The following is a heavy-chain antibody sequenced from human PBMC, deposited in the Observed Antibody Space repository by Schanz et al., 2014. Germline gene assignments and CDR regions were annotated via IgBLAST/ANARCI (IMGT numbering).Heavy chain of an antibody. J-gene: IGHJ6*02. Sequence: VQLVESGGGFVQPGGSLRLTCAASGFTFSNFAIHWVRQAPGKGLEWVAVISYDGSHKDYADSVKGRFTISRDNSKNTLYLQMNSLRAADTAVYYCARNRQQLVGRIGYYYGMDVWGQGTAVTVSS. CDR1: GFTFSNFA. CDR2: ISYDGSHK. CDR3: ARNRQQLVGRIGYYYGMDV. D-gene: IGHD6-13*01. V-gene: IGHV3-30*04.